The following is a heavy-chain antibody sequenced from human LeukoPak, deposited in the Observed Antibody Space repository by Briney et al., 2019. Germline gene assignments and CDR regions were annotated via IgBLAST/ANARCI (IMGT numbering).Heavy chain of an antibody. CDR2: ISGSGGST. J-gene: IGHJ4*01. D-gene: IGHD3-3*01. Sequence: GGSLRLSCAASGFTFSSYAMSWVRQAPGKGLEWVSAISGSGGSTCYADSVKGRFTISRDNSKNTLYLQMNSLRAEDTAVYYCARDGAYSTIFYWGQGTLVTVSS. CDR3: ARDGAYSTIFY. V-gene: IGHV3-23*01. CDR1: GFTFSSYA.